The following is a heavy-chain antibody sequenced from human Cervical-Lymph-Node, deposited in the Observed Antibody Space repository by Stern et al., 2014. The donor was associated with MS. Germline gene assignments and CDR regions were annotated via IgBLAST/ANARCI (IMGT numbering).Heavy chain of an antibody. CDR3: ARDQGYYFDY. J-gene: IGHJ4*02. CDR1: GFSFSTYS. V-gene: IGHV3-48*01. Sequence: EMQLVESGGGLVQPGGSLRLSCSASGFSFSTYSMNWFRQAPGKGLEWVSYISLGSSAIYFADSVKGRFTISRDNAKNSLYLQMNSLRAEDTAVYYCARDQGYYFDYWGQGTLVTVSS. CDR2: ISLGSSAI.